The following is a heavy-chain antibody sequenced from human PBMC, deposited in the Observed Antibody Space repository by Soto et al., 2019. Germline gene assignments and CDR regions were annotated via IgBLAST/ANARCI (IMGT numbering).Heavy chain of an antibody. CDR2: FSNSGST. CDR3: ARAYYFGSGRGRSMDV. Sequence: QVQLQESGPGLVKPSETLSLTCTVSGDSVSSGSYYWMWIRQPPGKGLEWIGYFSNSGSTNYNSSLKSRVTRAVDKSKNQLSRKLTSVIAADTAVYYCARAYYFGSGRGRSMDVWGQGTTVTVSS. V-gene: IGHV4-61*01. D-gene: IGHD3-10*01. CDR1: GDSVSSGSYY. J-gene: IGHJ6*02.